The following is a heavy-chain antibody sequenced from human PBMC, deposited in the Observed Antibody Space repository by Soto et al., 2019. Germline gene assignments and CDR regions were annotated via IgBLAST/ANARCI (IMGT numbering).Heavy chain of an antibody. D-gene: IGHD6-13*01. J-gene: IGHJ5*02. V-gene: IGHV6-1*01. CDR3: AREKWAAAGGINWFDP. CDR2: SYYRSKWYN. Sequence: PSQTLSLTCAFSVDIVSSNTVAWNCIRQSPSRGLEWLGRSYYRSKWYNDYAVSVKSRITINPDTSKNQFSLQLNSVTPEDTAVYYCAREKWAAAGGINWFDPWGQGTLVTVSS. CDR1: VDIVSSNTVA.